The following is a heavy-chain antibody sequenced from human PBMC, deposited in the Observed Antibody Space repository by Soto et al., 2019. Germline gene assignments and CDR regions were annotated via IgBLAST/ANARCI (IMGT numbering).Heavy chain of an antibody. J-gene: IGHJ5*02. Sequence: ASVKVSCKASGGTFSSYTISWVRQAPGQGLEWMGRIIPILGIANYAQKFQGRVTITADKSTSTAYMELSSLRSEDTAVYYCARAPPDNTMKDYPVDPWGQGTLVTVSS. V-gene: IGHV1-69*02. CDR3: ARAPPDNTMKDYPVDP. D-gene: IGHD3-22*01. CDR2: IIPILGIA. CDR1: GGTFSSYT.